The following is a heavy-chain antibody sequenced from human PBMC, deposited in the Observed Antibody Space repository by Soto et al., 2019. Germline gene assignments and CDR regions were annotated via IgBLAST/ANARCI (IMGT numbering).Heavy chain of an antibody. CDR3: ARDLTMLPGVRVYYGMDV. D-gene: IGHD3-10*01. V-gene: IGHV4-4*07. CDR1: GGSISSYY. J-gene: IGHJ6*02. Sequence: QVQLQESGPGLVKPSDTLSLTCTVSGGSISSYYWSWIRQPAGKGLEWIGRIYTSGSTNYNPSLKSRVTMSVDTSKNQFSLKLSSVTAAATDLYYCARDLTMLPGVRVYYGMDVRGQGTTVTVSS. CDR2: IYTSGST.